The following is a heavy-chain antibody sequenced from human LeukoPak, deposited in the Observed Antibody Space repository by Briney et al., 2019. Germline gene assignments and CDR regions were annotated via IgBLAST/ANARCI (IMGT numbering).Heavy chain of an antibody. J-gene: IGHJ4*02. Sequence: SETLSLTCTVSGGSISGYYWSWIRQPPGKGMEWIDYITYSGSTNYNPSLKSRVTMSVDTSKNQFSLRLSSVTAADTAVYYCARHGSSYSFDCWGQGTLVTVSS. D-gene: IGHD6-13*01. CDR1: GGSISGYY. CDR3: ARHGSSYSFDC. CDR2: ITYSGST. V-gene: IGHV4-59*08.